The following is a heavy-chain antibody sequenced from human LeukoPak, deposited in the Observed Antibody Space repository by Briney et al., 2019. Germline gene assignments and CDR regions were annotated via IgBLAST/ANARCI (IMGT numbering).Heavy chain of an antibody. CDR2: INPNSGGT. Sequence: GASVKVSCKASGYTFTGYYMHWVRQAPGQGLECMGWINPNSGGTNYAQKFQGRVTMTRDTSISTAYMELSRLRSDDTAVYYCARSSIVGATSGGEDWGQGTLVTVSS. CDR1: GYTFTGYY. J-gene: IGHJ4*02. CDR3: ARSSIVGATSGGED. D-gene: IGHD1-26*01. V-gene: IGHV1-2*02.